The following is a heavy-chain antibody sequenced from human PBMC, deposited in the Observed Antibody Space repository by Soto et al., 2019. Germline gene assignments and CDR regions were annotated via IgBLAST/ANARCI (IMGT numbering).Heavy chain of an antibody. V-gene: IGHV3-30*18. Sequence: GGSLRLSCAASGFTFSSYGMHWVRQAPGKGLEWVAVISYDGSNKYYADSVKGRFTISRDNSKNTLYLQMNSLRAEDTAVYYCAKIRLIRSRRGYFDYWGQGTLVTVSS. CDR2: ISYDGSNK. J-gene: IGHJ4*02. CDR3: AKIRLIRSRRGYFDY. CDR1: GFTFSSYG. D-gene: IGHD6-19*01.